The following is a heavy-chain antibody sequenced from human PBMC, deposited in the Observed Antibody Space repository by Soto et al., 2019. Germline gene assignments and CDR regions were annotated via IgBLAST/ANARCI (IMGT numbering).Heavy chain of an antibody. CDR3: ARDSPIGSTYSGYDAIDS. J-gene: IGHJ4*02. D-gene: IGHD5-12*01. V-gene: IGHV1-69*08. CDR2: TIPILDVA. CDR1: GGTFSTST. Sequence: QVQLVQSGAEVKKPGSSVTVSCKASGGTFSTSTFTWVRQAPGQGLEWMGRTIPILDVADYAQDFQGRVTITTDKSTSTAYMELTSLTSKDTAVYYCARDSPIGSTYSGYDAIDSWGQGTLVTVSS.